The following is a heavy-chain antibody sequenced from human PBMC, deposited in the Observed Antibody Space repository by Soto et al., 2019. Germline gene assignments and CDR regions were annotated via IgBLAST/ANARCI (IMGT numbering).Heavy chain of an antibody. V-gene: IGHV4-28*01. CDR1: GGSISSSNW. J-gene: IGHJ4*02. CDR3: ARREIQGPIDY. Sequence: SEMMSVTYTVAGGSISSSNWWGWIRQPPGKGLEWIGYIYYSGTTYYNPSLKSRVTMSVDTSKNQFSLKLTSVTAVDTAVYYCARREIQGPIDYWGQGTPVTSPQ. CDR2: IYYSGTT. D-gene: IGHD1-26*01.